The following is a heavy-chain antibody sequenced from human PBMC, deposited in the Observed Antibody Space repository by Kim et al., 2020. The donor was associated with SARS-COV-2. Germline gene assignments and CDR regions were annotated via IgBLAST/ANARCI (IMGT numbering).Heavy chain of an antibody. CDR1: GDSVSSNSAA. Sequence: SQTLSFTCAISGDSVSSNSAAWNWIRQSPSRGLEWLGRTYYRSKWYNDYAVSVKSRITINPDTSKNQFSLQLNSVTPEDTAVYYCARDTDGPINYYDGQAFDPWGQGTLVTVSS. CDR3: ARDTDGPINYYDGQAFDP. J-gene: IGHJ5*02. V-gene: IGHV6-1*01. D-gene: IGHD3-22*01. CDR2: TYYRSKWYN.